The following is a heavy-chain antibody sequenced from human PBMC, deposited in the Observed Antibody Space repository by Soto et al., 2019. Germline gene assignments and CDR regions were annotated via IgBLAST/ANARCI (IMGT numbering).Heavy chain of an antibody. Sequence: ASVKVSCKASGFTFTSSAVQWLRQARGQRLEWIGWIVVGSGNTNYAQKFQERVTITRDMSTSTAYMELSSLRGEDTAVYFCAKIGDFWSWGMDAWGQGTTVTVSS. CDR1: GFTFTSSA. CDR3: AKIGDFWSWGMDA. D-gene: IGHD3-3*01. CDR2: IVVGSGNT. J-gene: IGHJ6*02. V-gene: IGHV1-58*01.